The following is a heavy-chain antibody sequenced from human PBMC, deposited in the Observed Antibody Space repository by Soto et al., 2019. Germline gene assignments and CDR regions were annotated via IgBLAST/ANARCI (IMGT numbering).Heavy chain of an antibody. CDR3: SRCIAPYSLAY. CDR1: GYTFTSYA. V-gene: IGHV1-3*05. J-gene: IGHJ4*02. CDR2: INAGNGNT. Sequence: QVQLVQSGAEEQKPGASVKVSCKASGYTFTSYAMHWVRQARGQRLEWMGWINAGNGNTKYSQKCQGRVTITRDTSSSTADMELSSLRSEDTAVYYWSRCIAPYSLAYWGQGPLVTVSS. D-gene: IGHD6-13*01.